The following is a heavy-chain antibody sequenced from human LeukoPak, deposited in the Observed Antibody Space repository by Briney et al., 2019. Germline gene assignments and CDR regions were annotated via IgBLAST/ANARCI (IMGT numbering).Heavy chain of an antibody. V-gene: IGHV3-7*01. Sequence: GGSLRLSCAASGFTFTTYWMSWVRQTPEKGLEWVANIKEDGSRDYYVDSVKGRFTISRDNAKNLLYLQMKSLRAEDTAIYYCARDGRGYDSWGQGTMVTVSS. D-gene: IGHD5-12*01. J-gene: IGHJ5*01. CDR1: GFTFTTYW. CDR3: ARDGRGYDS. CDR2: IKEDGSRD.